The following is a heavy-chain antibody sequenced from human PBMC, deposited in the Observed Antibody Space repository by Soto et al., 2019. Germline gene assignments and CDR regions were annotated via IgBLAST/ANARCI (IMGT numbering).Heavy chain of an antibody. Sequence: QVQLQQWGAGLLKPSETLSRTCAVYGGSFSGYYWSWIRQPPGKGLEWIGEINHSGSTNYTPSLKSRVPISVDTSKHQFSLELSSVTAADTAVYYCARGQYCSSTSCYRGAFDIWAQGTTVTVSS. CDR3: ARGQYCSSTSCYRGAFDI. D-gene: IGHD2-2*01. CDR2: INHSGST. J-gene: IGHJ3*02. CDR1: GGSFSGYY. V-gene: IGHV4-34*01.